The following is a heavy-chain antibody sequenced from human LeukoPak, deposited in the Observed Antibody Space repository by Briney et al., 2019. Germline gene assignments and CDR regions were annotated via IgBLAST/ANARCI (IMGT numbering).Heavy chain of an antibody. V-gene: IGHV3-33*01. CDR1: GFTFINYG. D-gene: IGHD2-21*01. CDR3: VRGNPPNCGGDCFDY. Sequence: GGSLRLFCAASGFTFINYGMHWVRQAPGKGLEWVAVIWYDGSDQRYAESVKGRFAISRDDSKNTVFLQMSSLRVDDTAVYYCVRGNPPNCGGDCFDYWGQGTLVTVSS. J-gene: IGHJ4*02. CDR2: IWYDGSDQ.